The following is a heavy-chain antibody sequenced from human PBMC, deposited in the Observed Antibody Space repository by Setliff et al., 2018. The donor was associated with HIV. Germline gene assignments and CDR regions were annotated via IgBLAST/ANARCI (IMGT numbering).Heavy chain of an antibody. J-gene: IGHJ4*02. D-gene: IGHD3-22*01. V-gene: IGHV1-18*01. CDR2: ISVDSGNT. Sequence: ASVKVSCKASGYTFTSYGISWVRQAPGQGLEWVGWISVDSGNTNYAQKLQGRVTLTTDTSTSTAYMELRSLRFDDTAVYYCARDYYDSSGYIFFPGLPDYWGQGTLVTVSS. CDR1: GYTFTSYG. CDR3: ARDYYDSSGYIFFPGLPDY.